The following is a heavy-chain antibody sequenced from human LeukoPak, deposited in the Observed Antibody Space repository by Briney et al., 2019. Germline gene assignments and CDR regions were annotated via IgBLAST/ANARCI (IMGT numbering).Heavy chain of an antibody. V-gene: IGHV3-66*01. CDR3: ARELGRWLPHRCSDY. D-gene: IGHD5-24*01. J-gene: IGHJ4*02. Sequence: PGGSLRLSCAASGFTFSSYAMSWVRQAPGKGLEWVSVIYSCGSTYYADSVKGRFTISRDNAKNSLYLQMNSLRAEDTAVYYCARELGRWLPHRCSDYWGQGTLVTVSS. CDR1: GFTFSSYA. CDR2: IYSCGST.